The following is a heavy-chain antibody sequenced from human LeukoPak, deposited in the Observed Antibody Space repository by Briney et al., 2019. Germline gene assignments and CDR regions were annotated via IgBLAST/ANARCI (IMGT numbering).Heavy chain of an antibody. J-gene: IGHJ4*02. CDR3: AREQPPLGYFDY. CDR2: IYHSGST. V-gene: IGHV4-59*01. Sequence: SETLSLTCSVSGGSICSYYWNWIRQPPGKALEWIGYIYHSGSTNHNPSLKSRVTISVDTSKKQLSLRLSSVTAADTAVYYCAREQPPLGYFDYWGQGTLVTVSS. CDR1: GGSICSYY. D-gene: IGHD5-18*01.